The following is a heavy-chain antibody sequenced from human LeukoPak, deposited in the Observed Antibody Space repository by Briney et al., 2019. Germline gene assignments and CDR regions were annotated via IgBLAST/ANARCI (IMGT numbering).Heavy chain of an antibody. J-gene: IGHJ4*02. V-gene: IGHV4-34*01. D-gene: IGHD5-18*01. Sequence: SETLSLTCAVYGGSFSGYYWSWIRQPPGKGLEWIGEINHSGSTNYNPSLKSRVTISVDTSKNQFSLKLSSVTAADTAVYYCARGGYSYGPSVYYFDYWGQGTLSPSPQ. CDR1: GGSFSGYY. CDR2: INHSGST. CDR3: ARGGYSYGPSVYYFDY.